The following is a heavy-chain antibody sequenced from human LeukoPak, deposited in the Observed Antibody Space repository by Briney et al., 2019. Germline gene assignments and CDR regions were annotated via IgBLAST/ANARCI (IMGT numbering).Heavy chain of an antibody. J-gene: IGHJ4*02. CDR1: GGSISSGSYY. Sequence: RSETLSLTCTVSGGSISSGSYYWSWIRQPAGKGLEWIGRIYTSGSTNYNPSLKSRVTMSVDTSKNQFSLKLSSVTAADTAVYYCARFSSIAAAFDYWGQGTLVTVSS. D-gene: IGHD6-13*01. V-gene: IGHV4-61*02. CDR2: IYTSGST. CDR3: ARFSSIAAAFDY.